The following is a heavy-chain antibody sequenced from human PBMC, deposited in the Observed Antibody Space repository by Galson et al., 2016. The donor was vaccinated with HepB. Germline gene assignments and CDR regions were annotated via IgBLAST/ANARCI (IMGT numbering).Heavy chain of an antibody. D-gene: IGHD3-9*01. CDR3: ARDGPYYDILTVTYDAFDI. CDR2: IIPMFDTA. V-gene: IGHV1-69*13. J-gene: IGHJ3*02. CDR1: GGAFSNYA. Sequence: SVKVSCKASGGAFSNYAITWVRQAPGQGLEWMGGIIPMFDTANYAQKFQGRVTITADESTSTAYMELGSPRSEDTAVYYCARDGPYYDILTVTYDAFDIWGQGKMVTVSS.